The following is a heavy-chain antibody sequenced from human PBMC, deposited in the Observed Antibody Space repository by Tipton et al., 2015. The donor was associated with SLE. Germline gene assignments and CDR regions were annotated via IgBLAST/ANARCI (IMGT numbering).Heavy chain of an antibody. J-gene: IGHJ4*02. V-gene: IGHV4-34*01. D-gene: IGHD2-15*01. CDR2: VDHSGST. CDR1: GESFSGYY. CDR3: ATPGYCSGGSCYPALGY. Sequence: TLSLTCAVYGESFSGYYWTWIRQPPGKGLEWIGEVDHSGSTNYNPSLKSRVTISVDTSKNQFSLKLSSVTAADTAVYYCATPGYCSGGSCYPALGYWGQGTLVTVSS.